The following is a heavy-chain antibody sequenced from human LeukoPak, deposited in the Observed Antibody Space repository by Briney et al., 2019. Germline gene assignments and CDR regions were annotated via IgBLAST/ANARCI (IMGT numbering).Heavy chain of an antibody. Sequence: ASVKVSCKASGYIFTGYYIHWVRQAPGQGLEWMGWINPNSGDTSYAQKIQGRVTMTRDTSINTAHMELSGLRSDDTAVYYCAREGGYSYGEGYYFDYWGQGTLVTVSS. CDR3: AREGGYSYGEGYYFDY. J-gene: IGHJ4*02. V-gene: IGHV1-2*02. CDR1: GYIFTGYY. D-gene: IGHD5-18*01. CDR2: INPNSGDT.